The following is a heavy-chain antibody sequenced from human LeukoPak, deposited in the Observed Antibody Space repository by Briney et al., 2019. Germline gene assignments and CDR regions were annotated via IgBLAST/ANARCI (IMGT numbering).Heavy chain of an antibody. CDR2: IGDSSTTI. V-gene: IGHV3-48*01. CDR3: ARDRGGAYDFWSGYYTGYFDY. J-gene: IGHJ4*02. Sequence: GGSLRLSCAASGFTFSSYNMNWVRQAPGKGLEWVSYIGDSSTTIYYADSVKGRFTISRDNAKNSLYLQMNSLRAEDTAVYYCARDRGGAYDFWSGYYTGYFDYWGQGTLVPVSS. CDR1: GFTFSSYN. D-gene: IGHD3-3*01.